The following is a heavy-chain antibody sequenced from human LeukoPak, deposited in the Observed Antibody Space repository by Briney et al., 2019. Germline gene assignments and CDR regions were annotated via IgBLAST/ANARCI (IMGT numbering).Heavy chain of an antibody. CDR1: GGAVNSDNQY. D-gene: IGHD3-10*01. CDR2: IHHSGST. CDR3: AKDNYGYGAMDC. J-gene: IGHJ4*02. V-gene: IGHV4-30-4*01. Sequence: TPSETLSLTCTVSGGAVNSDNQYWSWIRQPPGKGLEWIGYIHHSGSTYYNPSLKSRLTISLDTSRNRFSLKMNSVTAADTAVYYCAKDNYGYGAMDCWGQGTLVTVSS.